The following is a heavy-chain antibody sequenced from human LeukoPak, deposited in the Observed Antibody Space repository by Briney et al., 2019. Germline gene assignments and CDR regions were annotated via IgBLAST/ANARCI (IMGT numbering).Heavy chain of an antibody. D-gene: IGHD6-6*01. CDR1: GFTFSRYW. Sequence: GGSLRLSCAASGFTFSRYWMHWARQAPGKGLVWVSRINSDGSSTSYADSVKGRFTISRDNAKNTLYLQMNSLRAEDTAVYYCARMRAARPSHFDYWGQGTLVTVSS. V-gene: IGHV3-74*01. J-gene: IGHJ4*02. CDR3: ARMRAARPSHFDY. CDR2: INSDGSST.